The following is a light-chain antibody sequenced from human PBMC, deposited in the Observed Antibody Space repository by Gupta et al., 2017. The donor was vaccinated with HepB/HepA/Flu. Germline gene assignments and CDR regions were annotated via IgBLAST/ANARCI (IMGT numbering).Light chain of an antibody. CDR3: QAWDISTWV. CDR1: KLGDKY. J-gene: IGLJ3*02. CDR2: KDN. V-gene: IGLV3-1*01. Sequence: SYDLTQPPSVSVSPGQTASITCSGDKLGDKYASWYQQKPGQSPVLVIYKDNKRPSGIPGRFSGSNSGNTATLNISGTQAMDEADYYCQAWDISTWVFGGGTKLTVL.